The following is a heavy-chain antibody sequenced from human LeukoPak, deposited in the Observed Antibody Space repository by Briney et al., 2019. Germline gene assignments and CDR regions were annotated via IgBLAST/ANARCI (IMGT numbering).Heavy chain of an antibody. D-gene: IGHD1-26*01. CDR2: INHSGST. CDR1: GGSFSGYY. Sequence: PSETLSLTCAVYGGSFSGYYWSWIRQPPGKGLEWIREINHSGSTNYNPSLKSRVTISVDTSKNQFSLKLSSVTAADTAVYYCARFSWWELLDCWGQGTLVTVSS. CDR3: ARFSWWELLDC. J-gene: IGHJ4*02. V-gene: IGHV4-34*01.